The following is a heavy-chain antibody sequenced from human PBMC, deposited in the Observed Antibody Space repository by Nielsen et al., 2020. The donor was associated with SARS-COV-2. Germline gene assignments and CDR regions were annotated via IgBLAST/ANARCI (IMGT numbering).Heavy chain of an antibody. D-gene: IGHD1-26*01. Sequence: GSLSLSCAVSGFIFSSYAMNWVRQAPGKGLEWVSAISSSGGNTYYADSVKGRFTISRDNFKNALYLQMNSLRAEDTAVYYCAKAGSHSYFDHWGQGTLVTVSS. V-gene: IGHV3-23*01. CDR3: AKAGSHSYFDH. J-gene: IGHJ4*02. CDR1: GFIFSSYA. CDR2: ISSSGGNT.